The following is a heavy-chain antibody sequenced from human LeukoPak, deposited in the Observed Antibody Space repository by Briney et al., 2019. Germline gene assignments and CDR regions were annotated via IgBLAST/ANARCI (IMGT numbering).Heavy chain of an antibody. Sequence: PGGSLRLSCTASGFTVSNSYMNWVCQAPGKGLEWVSYISSSSSSTIYYADSVKGRFTISRDNAKNSLYLQMNSLRAEDTAVYYCASEVEGAFDIWGQGTMVTVSS. CDR2: ISSSSSSTI. D-gene: IGHD1-26*01. CDR1: GFTVSNSY. V-gene: IGHV3-48*01. CDR3: ASEVEGAFDI. J-gene: IGHJ3*02.